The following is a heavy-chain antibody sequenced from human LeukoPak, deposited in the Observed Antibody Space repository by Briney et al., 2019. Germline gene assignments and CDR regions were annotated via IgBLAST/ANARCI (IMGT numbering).Heavy chain of an antibody. D-gene: IGHD5-18*01. CDR2: ISYDGSNR. J-gene: IGHJ4*02. CDR3: ARDTAMVQYFDY. V-gene: IGHV3-30*03. CDR1: GFTFSSYG. Sequence: GGSLRLSCAASGFTFSSYGMHWVRQAPGKGLEWVALISYDGSNRYYADSVKGRFTISRDNAKNSLYLQMNSLRAEDTAVYYCARDTAMVQYFDYWGQGTLVTVSS.